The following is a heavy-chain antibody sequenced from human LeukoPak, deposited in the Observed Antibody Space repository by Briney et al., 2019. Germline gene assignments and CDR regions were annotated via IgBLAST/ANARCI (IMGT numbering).Heavy chain of an antibody. CDR3: AKGDIVVVPAATDY. V-gene: IGHV3-23*01. CDR2: ISGSGGST. Sequence: PGGSLRLSCAASGFTVSSNYMSWVRQAPGKGLEWVSAISGSGGSTYYADSVKGRFTISRDNSKNTLYLQMNSLRAEDTAVYYCAKGDIVVVPAATDYWGQGTLVTVSS. D-gene: IGHD2-2*01. CDR1: GFTVSSNY. J-gene: IGHJ4*02.